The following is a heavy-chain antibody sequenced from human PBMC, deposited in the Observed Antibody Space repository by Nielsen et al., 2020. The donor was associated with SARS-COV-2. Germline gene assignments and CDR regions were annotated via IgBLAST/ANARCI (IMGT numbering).Heavy chain of an antibody. J-gene: IGHJ4*02. CDR1: GFTFDDYA. CDR3: AKAIWFGELLY. V-gene: IGHV3-9*01. Sequence: SLKISCAASGFTFDDYAMHWVRQAPGKGLEWVSGISWNSGSIGYADSVKGRFTISRDNAKNSLYLQMNSLRAEDTALYYCAKAIWFGELLYWGQGTLVTVSS. D-gene: IGHD3-10*01. CDR2: ISWNSGSI.